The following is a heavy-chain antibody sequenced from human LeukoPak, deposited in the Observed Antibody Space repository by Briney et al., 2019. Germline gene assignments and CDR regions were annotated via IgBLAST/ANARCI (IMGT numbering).Heavy chain of an antibody. J-gene: IGHJ4*02. V-gene: IGHV3-23*01. Sequence: GGSLRLSCAASGFTFSSYAMSWVRQAPGKGLEWVSAISGSGDSANYADSVKGRFTISRDNSKNTLYLQMNSLRAEDTAVYYCAKAGAVVVVVAKFFDYWGQGTLVTVSS. D-gene: IGHD2-15*01. CDR2: ISGSGDSA. CDR1: GFTFSSYA. CDR3: AKAGAVVVVVAKFFDY.